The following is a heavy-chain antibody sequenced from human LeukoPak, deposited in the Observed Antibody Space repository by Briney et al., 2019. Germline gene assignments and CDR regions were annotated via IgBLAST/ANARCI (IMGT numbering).Heavy chain of an antibody. V-gene: IGHV1-2*02. D-gene: IGHD6-13*01. CDR3: MRGGGNSWFDY. Sequence: ASVKVSCRASGYTFTRHYFHWVRQAPGQGLEWMGWINPNSGDTNFAQKFQGRVTMTRATSISTVYMELTSLRSDDTALYYCMRGGGNSWFDYWGQGTLVSVSS. CDR1: GYTFTRHY. J-gene: IGHJ4*02. CDR2: INPNSGDT.